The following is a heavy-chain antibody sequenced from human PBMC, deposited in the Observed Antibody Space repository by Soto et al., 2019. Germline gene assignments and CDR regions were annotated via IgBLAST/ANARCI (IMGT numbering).Heavy chain of an antibody. CDR1: GGSISSYY. V-gene: IGHV4-59*08. CDR2: IYYSGNT. J-gene: IGHJ4*02. Sequence: QVQLQESGPGLVKPSETLSLTCTVSGGSISSYYWSWIRQPPGKGLEWIGYIYYSGNTNYNPSLRXRVTISVDPSKDQFSLKLSSVAAADPAVYYCARRYGYSFDYWGQGTLVTVSS. D-gene: IGHD1-1*01. CDR3: ARRYGYSFDY.